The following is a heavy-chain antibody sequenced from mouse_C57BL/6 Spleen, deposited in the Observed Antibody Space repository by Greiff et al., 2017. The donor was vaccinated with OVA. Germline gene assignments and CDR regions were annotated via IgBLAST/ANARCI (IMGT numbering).Heavy chain of an antibody. Sequence: QVQLQQSGPELVKPGASVKISCKASGYAFSSSWMNWVKQRPGKGLEWIGRIYPGDGDTNYNGKFKGKATLTADKSSSTAYMQLSSLTSEDSAVYFCARGGVITTVVATDFDVWGTGTTVTVSS. CDR2: IYPGDGDT. CDR1: GYAFSSSW. V-gene: IGHV1-82*01. CDR3: ARGGVITTVVATDFDV. J-gene: IGHJ1*03. D-gene: IGHD1-1*01.